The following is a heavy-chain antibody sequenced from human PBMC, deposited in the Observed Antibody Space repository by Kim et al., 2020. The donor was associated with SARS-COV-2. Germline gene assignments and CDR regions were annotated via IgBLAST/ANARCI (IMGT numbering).Heavy chain of an antibody. J-gene: IGHJ4*02. Sequence: GGSLRLSCAASGFTFSSYAMHWVRQAPGKGLEWVAVISYDGSNKYYADSVKGRFTISRDNSKNTLYLQMNSLRAEDTAVYYCARAWKRARTYGSGSYYVSPIDYWGQGTLVTVSS. CDR3: ARAWKRARTYGSGSYYVSPIDY. CDR2: ISYDGSNK. V-gene: IGHV3-30-3*01. CDR1: GFTFSSYA. D-gene: IGHD3-10*01.